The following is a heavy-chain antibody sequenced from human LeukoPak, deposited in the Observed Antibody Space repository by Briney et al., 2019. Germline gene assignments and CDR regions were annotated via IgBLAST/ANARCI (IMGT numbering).Heavy chain of an antibody. J-gene: IGHJ4*02. Sequence: PGGSLRLSCAASGFTFSSYAMHWVRQAPGKGLEWVAVISYNGSNKYYADSVKGRFTISRDNSKNTLYLQMNSLRAEDTAVYYCASPRAHRDYFDYWGQGTLVTVSS. D-gene: IGHD3-10*01. CDR3: ASPRAHRDYFDY. V-gene: IGHV3-30*01. CDR2: ISYNGSNK. CDR1: GFTFSSYA.